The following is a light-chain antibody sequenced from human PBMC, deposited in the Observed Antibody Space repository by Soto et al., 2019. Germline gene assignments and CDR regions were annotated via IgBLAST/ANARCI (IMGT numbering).Light chain of an antibody. J-gene: IGLJ2*01. CDR2: LNNDGSH. Sequence: QSVLTQSPSASASLGPSVKLTCTLSSGHSSYAIAWHQKQPGKGPRYLMDLNNDGSHTKGDGIPDRFTGSSSGADRYLIISSLQSEDEADYYCQTWGTGFQFFGGGTKLTVL. V-gene: IGLV4-69*01. CDR3: QTWGTGFQF. CDR1: SGHSSYA.